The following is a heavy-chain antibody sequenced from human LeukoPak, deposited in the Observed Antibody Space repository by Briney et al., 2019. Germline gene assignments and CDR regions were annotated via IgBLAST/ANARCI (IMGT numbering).Heavy chain of an antibody. CDR1: GGSISSSNW. V-gene: IGHV4-4*02. CDR3: ARAEGYCSSTSCYKNWFDP. J-gene: IGHJ5*02. Sequence: PSGTLSLTCAVSGGSISSSNWWSWVRQPPGKGLEWIGEIYHSGSTNYNPSLKSRVTISVDTSKNQFSLKLSSVTAADTAVYYCARAEGYCSSTSCYKNWFDPWGQGTLVTVSS. D-gene: IGHD2-2*02. CDR2: IYHSGST.